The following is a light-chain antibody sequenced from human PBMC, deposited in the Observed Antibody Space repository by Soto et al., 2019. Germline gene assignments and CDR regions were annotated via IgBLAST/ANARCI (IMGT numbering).Light chain of an antibody. Sequence: EITMTQFPGILSASPGEVVTLSFSAAQDVTTNFAWYQQKRGQAPRLLIYDISSRATGVPARFSGSGSGTEFTLSISSLQPEDFAVYFCQQYDNWPFTFGQGTRLEIK. J-gene: IGKJ5*01. CDR2: DIS. CDR1: QDVTTN. V-gene: IGKV3-15*01. CDR3: QQYDNWPFT.